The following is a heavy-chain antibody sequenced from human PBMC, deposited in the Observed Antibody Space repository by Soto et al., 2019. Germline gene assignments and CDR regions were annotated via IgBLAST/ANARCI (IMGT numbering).Heavy chain of an antibody. CDR3: ARVIVVVPAAIISPYSPLDV. Sequence: SVKVSCKASGGTFSSYAISWVRQAPGQGLEWMGGIIPIFGTANYAQKFQGRVTITADESTSAAYMELSSLRSEDTAVYYCARVIVVVPAAIISPYSPLDVWGQGTTVTVSS. CDR1: GGTFSSYA. CDR2: IIPIFGTA. D-gene: IGHD2-2*02. J-gene: IGHJ6*02. V-gene: IGHV1-69*13.